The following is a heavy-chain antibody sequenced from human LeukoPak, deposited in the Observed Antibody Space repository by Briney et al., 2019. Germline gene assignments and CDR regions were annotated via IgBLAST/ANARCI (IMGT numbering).Heavy chain of an antibody. CDR2: ISGSAYTK. Sequence: PGGSLRLSCAASGFTFSAYSMTWVRQAPGKGLDWVSVISGSAYTKHYGDSVRGRFTISRDNSKNTLYLQMDSLGVEDTAVYYCAKGGLRSTPLDYWGQGTLVTVSS. J-gene: IGHJ4*02. V-gene: IGHV3-23*01. D-gene: IGHD3-16*01. CDR1: GFTFSAYS. CDR3: AKGGLRSTPLDY.